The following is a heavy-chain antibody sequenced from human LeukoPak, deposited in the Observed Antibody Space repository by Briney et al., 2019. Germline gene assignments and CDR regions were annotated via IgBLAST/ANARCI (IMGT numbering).Heavy chain of an antibody. CDR1: GFPFGSYE. CDR2: IGSNVNTI. Sequence: GGSLRLSCLGSGFPFGSYEVDSVRQAPGKGLEWLSYIGSNVNTIYYAASVKRLFTISRENSKNSLYLQMGSLRVEDTAVYYCARVIATAPLDSWGKGTLVTVSS. D-gene: IGHD6-25*01. J-gene: IGHJ4*02. CDR3: ARVIATAPLDS. V-gene: IGHV3-48*03.